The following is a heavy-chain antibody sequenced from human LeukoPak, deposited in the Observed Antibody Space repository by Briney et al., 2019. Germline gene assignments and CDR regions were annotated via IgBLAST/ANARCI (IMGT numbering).Heavy chain of an antibody. Sequence: GASVKVSCKASGYTFTNYDFNWVRQATGQGLGWMGWVSPTSGKTEYAQKFQGRVTMTRNASISTVYMELNSLRSEDTAVYYCARGRVVWFGAGWYYDLWGRGTLVTVSS. J-gene: IGHJ2*01. CDR3: ARGRVVWFGAGWYYDL. V-gene: IGHV1-8*01. D-gene: IGHD3-10*01. CDR1: GYTFTNYD. CDR2: VSPTSGKT.